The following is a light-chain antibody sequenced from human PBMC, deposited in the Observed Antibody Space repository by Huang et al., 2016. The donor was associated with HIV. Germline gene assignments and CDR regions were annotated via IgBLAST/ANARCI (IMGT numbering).Light chain of an antibody. V-gene: IGKV1-8*01. Sequence: AIRITQSPSSLSASTGDRVTITCRASQDISSYLAWYQQKPGKAPKLLIYAASTLQSRVPSRFSGGGSGTDFTLTISCLQSEDFATYYCQQYYSYPLTFGGGTKVEIK. CDR2: AAS. CDR3: QQYYSYPLT. CDR1: QDISSY. J-gene: IGKJ4*01.